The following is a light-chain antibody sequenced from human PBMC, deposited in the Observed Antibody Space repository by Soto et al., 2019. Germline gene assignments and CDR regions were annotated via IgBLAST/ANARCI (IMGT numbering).Light chain of an antibody. CDR1: SSDVGGYNF. Sequence: QSALTQPASVSGSPGQSITISCTGTSSDVGGYNFVSWYQHLPGKAPKLNIYEVSNRPSGVSNRFSGSKSGNTASLTISGLQAEDEADYSCSSYSSSSTYVFGTGTKLTVL. CDR2: EVS. CDR3: SSYSSSSTYV. J-gene: IGLJ1*01. V-gene: IGLV2-14*01.